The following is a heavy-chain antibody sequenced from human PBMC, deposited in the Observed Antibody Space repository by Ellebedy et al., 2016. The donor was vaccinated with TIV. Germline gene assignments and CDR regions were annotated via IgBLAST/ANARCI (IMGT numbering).Heavy chain of an antibody. Sequence: GESLKISXAASGFTFSSYSMNWVRQAPGKGLEWVSYISSSSSTIYYADSVKGRFTISRDNSKNTLYLQMNSLRAEDTAVYYCAKDPRPYYYGSGSLDYWGQGTLVTVSS. CDR1: GFTFSSYS. CDR2: ISSSSSTI. D-gene: IGHD3-10*01. J-gene: IGHJ4*02. CDR3: AKDPRPYYYGSGSLDY. V-gene: IGHV3-48*01.